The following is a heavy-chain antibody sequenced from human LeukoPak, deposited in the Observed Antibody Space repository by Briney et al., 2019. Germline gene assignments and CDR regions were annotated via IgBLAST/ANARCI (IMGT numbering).Heavy chain of an antibody. CDR2: FDPEDGET. CDR1: GGTFSRYT. V-gene: IGHV1-24*01. J-gene: IGHJ3*02. Sequence: ASVKVSCKASGGTFSRYTISWVRQAPGQGLEWMGGFDPEDGETIYAQKFQGRVTMTEDTSTDTAYMELSSLRSEDTAVYYCATVPVVVAATLWAGGAFDIWGQGTMVTVSS. CDR3: ATVPVVVAATLWAGGAFDI. D-gene: IGHD2-15*01.